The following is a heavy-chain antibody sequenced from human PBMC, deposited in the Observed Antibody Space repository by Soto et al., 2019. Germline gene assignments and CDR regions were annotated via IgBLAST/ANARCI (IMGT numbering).Heavy chain of an antibody. V-gene: IGHV1-69*12. D-gene: IGHD4-4*01. CDR3: ARYSNYYYYYGMDV. CDR2: IIPIFGTA. J-gene: IGHJ6*02. Sequence: QVQLVQSGAEVKKPGSSVKVSCKASGGTFSSYAISWVQQAPGQGLEWMGGIIPIFGTANYAQKFQGRVTITADESTSTAYMELSSLRSEDTAVYYCARYSNYYYYYGMDVWGQGTTVTVSS. CDR1: GGTFSSYA.